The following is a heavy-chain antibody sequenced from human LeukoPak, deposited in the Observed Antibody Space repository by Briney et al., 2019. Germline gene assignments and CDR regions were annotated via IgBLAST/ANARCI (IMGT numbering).Heavy chain of an antibody. Sequence: ASVKVSCKASGYTFTGSYMHWVRQAPGQGLEWMGWINPNSGGTNYAQKFQGRVTMTRDTSISTAYMELSRLRSDDTAVYYCARDPFVRGYSGYDPGYWGQGTLVTVSS. CDR2: INPNSGGT. CDR1: GYTFTGSY. V-gene: IGHV1-2*02. CDR3: ARDPFVRGYSGYDPGY. D-gene: IGHD5-12*01. J-gene: IGHJ4*02.